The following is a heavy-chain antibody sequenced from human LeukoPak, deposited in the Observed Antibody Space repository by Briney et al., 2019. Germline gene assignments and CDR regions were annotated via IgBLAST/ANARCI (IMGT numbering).Heavy chain of an antibody. Sequence: ASVKVSCKASGYTFTSYGISWVRQAPGQGLEWMGWINTNTGNPTYAQGFTGRFVFSLDTSVSTAYLQISSLKAEDTAVYYCARVSTIHPKGQWLILAFDIWGQGTMVTVSS. J-gene: IGHJ3*02. CDR2: INTNTGNP. CDR3: ARVSTIHPKGQWLILAFDI. CDR1: GYTFTSYG. D-gene: IGHD5-12*01. V-gene: IGHV7-4-1*02.